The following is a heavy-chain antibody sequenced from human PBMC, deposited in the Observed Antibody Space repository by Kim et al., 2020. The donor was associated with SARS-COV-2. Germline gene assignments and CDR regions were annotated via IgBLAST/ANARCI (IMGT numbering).Heavy chain of an antibody. CDR3: ARDGGDDILTGLGERDAFDI. V-gene: IGHV4-34*01. J-gene: IGHJ3*02. CDR2: INHSGST. Sequence: SETLSLTCAVYGGSFSGYYWSWIRRPPGKGLEWIGEINHSGSTNYNPSLKSRVTISVDTSKNQFSLKLSSVTATDTAVYYCARDGGDDILTGLGERDAFDIWGQGTMVTVSS. CDR1: GGSFSGYY. D-gene: IGHD3-9*01.